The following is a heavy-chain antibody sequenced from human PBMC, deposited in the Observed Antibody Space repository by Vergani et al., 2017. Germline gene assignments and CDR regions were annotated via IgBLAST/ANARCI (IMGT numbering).Heavy chain of an antibody. D-gene: IGHD6-19*01. V-gene: IGHV3-74*01. J-gene: IGHJ5*02. CDR2: INSDGSST. CDR3: ARDMYSSGWSSFNWFDP. CDR1: GFTFSSYW. Sequence: VQLVESGGGVVQPGGSLRLSCAASGFTFSSYWMHWVRQAPGKGLVWVSRINSDGSSTSYADSVKGRFTISRDNAKNTLYLQMNSLRAEDTAVYYCARDMYSSGWSSFNWFDPWGQGTLVTVSS.